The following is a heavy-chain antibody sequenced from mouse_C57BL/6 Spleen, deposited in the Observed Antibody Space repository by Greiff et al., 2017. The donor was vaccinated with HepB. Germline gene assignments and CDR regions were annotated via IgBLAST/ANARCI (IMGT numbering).Heavy chain of an antibody. CDR1: GYTFTDYN. CDR2: INPNNGGT. D-gene: IGHD2-4*01. CDR3: ASHYYDYDVDYAMDY. V-gene: IGHV1-22*01. J-gene: IGHJ4*01. Sequence: VQLQQSGPELVKPGASVKMSCKASGYTFTDYNMHWVKQSHGKSLEWIGYINPNNGGTSYNQKFKGKATLTVNKSSSTAYMELRSLTSEDSAVYYCASHYYDYDVDYAMDYWGQGTSVTVSS.